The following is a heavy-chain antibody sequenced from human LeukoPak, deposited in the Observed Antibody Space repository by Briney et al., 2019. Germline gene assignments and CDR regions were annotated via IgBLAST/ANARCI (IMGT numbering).Heavy chain of an antibody. V-gene: IGHV3-21*01. CDR1: GFTFSSYS. CDR2: ISSSSSYI. CDR3: AREYGSSYHDAFDI. J-gene: IGHJ3*02. Sequence: GGSLRLSCAASGFTFSSYSMNWVRQAPGKGLEWVSSISSSSSYIYYADSVKGRFTISRDNAKNSLYLQMNRLRAEATAVYYCAREYGSSYHDAFDIWGQGTMVTVSS. D-gene: IGHD5-18*01.